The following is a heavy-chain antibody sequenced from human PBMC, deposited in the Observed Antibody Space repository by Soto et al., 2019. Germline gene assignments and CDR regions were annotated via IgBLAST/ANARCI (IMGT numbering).Heavy chain of an antibody. V-gene: IGHV4-39*01. Sequence: QLQLQESGPGLVKPSETLSLTCTVSGGSISSSSYYWGWIRQPPGKGLEWIGSIYYSGSTYYNPSLKSRVTISVDTAMNQFSLKLSSVTAADTAVYYCARRMREQRRFDYWGQGTLVTVSS. CDR1: GGSISSSSYY. D-gene: IGHD6-25*01. J-gene: IGHJ4*02. CDR3: ARRMREQRRFDY. CDR2: IYYSGST.